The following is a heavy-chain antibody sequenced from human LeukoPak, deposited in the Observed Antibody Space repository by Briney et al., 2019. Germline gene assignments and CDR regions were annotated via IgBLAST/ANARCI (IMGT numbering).Heavy chain of an antibody. Sequence: GRSLRLSCAASGFTFSSYGMHWVRQAPGKGLEWVAVIWYGGSNKYYADSVKGRFTISRDNSKNTLYLQMNSLRAEDTAVYYCAKEAGSSSWYDWFDPWGQGTLVTVSS. CDR2: IWYGGSNK. CDR3: AKEAGSSSWYDWFDP. J-gene: IGHJ5*02. V-gene: IGHV3-30*18. D-gene: IGHD6-13*01. CDR1: GFTFSSYG.